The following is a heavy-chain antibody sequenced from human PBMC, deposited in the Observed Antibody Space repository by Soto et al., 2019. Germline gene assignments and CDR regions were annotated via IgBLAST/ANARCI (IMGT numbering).Heavy chain of an antibody. CDR1: GASVSDYY. Sequence: SETLSLTCTLSGASVSDYYWNWVRQPLGKGLEWIGFIHYTGSRIFNPSLQSRVTMSVDVSQNQFSLRLTSVTAADTAIYYCARWGHPAVKAFDIWGQGTTVTVSS. V-gene: IGHV4-59*02. D-gene: IGHD3-16*01. CDR3: ARWGHPAVKAFDI. CDR2: IHYTGSR. J-gene: IGHJ3*02.